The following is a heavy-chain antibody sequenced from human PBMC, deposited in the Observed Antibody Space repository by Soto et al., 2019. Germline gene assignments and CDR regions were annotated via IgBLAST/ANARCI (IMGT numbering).Heavy chain of an antibody. CDR1: GFTFSSYA. V-gene: IGHV3-23*01. CDR2: ISGSGGST. CDR3: AKASYYDILTGYSNWFDP. D-gene: IGHD3-9*01. J-gene: IGHJ5*02. Sequence: LMXCCASSGFTFSSYAMSWVRQAPGKGLEWVSAISGSGGSTYYADSVKGRFTISRDNSKNTLYLQMNSLRAEDTAVYYCAKASYYDILTGYSNWFDPWGQGTLVTVSS.